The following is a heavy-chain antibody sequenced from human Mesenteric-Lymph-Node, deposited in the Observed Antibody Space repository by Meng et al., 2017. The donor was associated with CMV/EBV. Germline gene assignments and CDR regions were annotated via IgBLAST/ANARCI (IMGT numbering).Heavy chain of an antibody. CDR3: AREVIGDGSLAFDY. D-gene: IGHD1-26*01. J-gene: IGHJ4*02. Sequence: SETLSLTCTVSGGSINSYYWSWIRQPPGKGLEWIGDIYYSGSTNYNPSLKSRVTISVDTSKKQFSLKLSSVTAADTAVYYCAREVIGDGSLAFDYWGQGTLVTVSS. CDR1: GGSINSYY. CDR2: IYYSGST. V-gene: IGHV4-59*01.